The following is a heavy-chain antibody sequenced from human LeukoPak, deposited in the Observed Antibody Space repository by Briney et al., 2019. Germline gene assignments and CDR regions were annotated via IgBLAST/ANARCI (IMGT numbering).Heavy chain of an antibody. D-gene: IGHD6-19*01. J-gene: IGHJ4*02. V-gene: IGHV3-33*01. CDR1: GFTFSSYG. CDR2: IWYDGSNK. CDR3: AREGRQWRTPDYFDY. Sequence: SGGSLRLSCAASGFTFSSYGMHWVRQAPGKGLECVAVIWYDGSNKYYADSVKGRFTISRDNSKNTLYLQMNSLRAEDTAVYYCAREGRQWRTPDYFDYWGRGTLVTISS.